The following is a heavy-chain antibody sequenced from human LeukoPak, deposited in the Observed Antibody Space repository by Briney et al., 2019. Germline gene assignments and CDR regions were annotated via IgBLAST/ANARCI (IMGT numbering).Heavy chain of an antibody. D-gene: IGHD3-22*01. V-gene: IGHV3-53*04. J-gene: IGHJ4*02. CDR2: IYSGGST. CDR1: GFTVSSNY. Sequence: GGSLRLSCAASGFTVSSNYMSWARQAPGKGLEWVSVIYSGGSTYYADSVKGRFTISRHNSKNTLYLQMNSLRAEDTAVYYCAKDRGYDSSGYPLDYWGQGTLVTVSS. CDR3: AKDRGYDSSGYPLDY.